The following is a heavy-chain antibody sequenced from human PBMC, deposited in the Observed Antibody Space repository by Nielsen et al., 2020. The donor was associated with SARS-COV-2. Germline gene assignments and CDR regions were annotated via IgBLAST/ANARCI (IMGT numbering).Heavy chain of an antibody. D-gene: IGHD6-13*01. Sequence: GESLKISCAASGFTFSSYAMSWVRQAPGKGLEWVSAISGSGGSTYYADSVKGRFTISRDNSKNTLYLQMNSLRAEDTAVYYCAKQRPCIAAAGPFDYWGQGTLVTVSS. V-gene: IGHV3-23*01. CDR2: ISGSGGST. CDR3: AKQRPCIAAAGPFDY. J-gene: IGHJ4*02. CDR1: GFTFSSYA.